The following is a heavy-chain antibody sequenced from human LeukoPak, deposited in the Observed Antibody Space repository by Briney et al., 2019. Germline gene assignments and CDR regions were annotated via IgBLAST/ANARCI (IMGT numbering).Heavy chain of an antibody. D-gene: IGHD6-19*01. CDR1: GFTFSSYA. Sequence: HPGGSLRLSFAASGFTFSSYAMHWVRQAPGKGLEWVAVISYDGSNKYYADSVKGRFTISRDNSKNTLYLQMNSLRAEDTAVYYCARGTPSSSGWLYYGMDVWGQGTTVTVSS. V-gene: IGHV3-30-3*01. CDR2: ISYDGSNK. J-gene: IGHJ6*02. CDR3: ARGTPSSSGWLYYGMDV.